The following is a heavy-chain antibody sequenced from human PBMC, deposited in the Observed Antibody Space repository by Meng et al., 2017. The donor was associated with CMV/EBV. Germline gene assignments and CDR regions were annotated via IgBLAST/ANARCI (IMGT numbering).Heavy chain of an antibody. Sequence: ASVKVSCKASGYTFTSYDINWVRQATGQGLEWMGWMNPNSGNTGYAQKFQGRVTMTRNTSISTAYMELSSLRSEDTAVYYCVRGNIVVVPAAIGWFDPWGQGTLVTVSS. CDR3: VRGNIVVVPAAIGWFDP. CDR1: GYTFTSYD. CDR2: MNPNSGNT. V-gene: IGHV1-8*01. D-gene: IGHD2-2*01. J-gene: IGHJ5*02.